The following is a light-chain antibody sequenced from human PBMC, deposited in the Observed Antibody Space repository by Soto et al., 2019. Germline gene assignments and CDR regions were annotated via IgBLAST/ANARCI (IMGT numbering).Light chain of an antibody. CDR3: QQLNSYPLT. V-gene: IGKV1-9*01. CDR2: PAS. CDR1: QGISSY. Sequence: DIQLTQSPSFLSASVGDRVTITCRASQGISSYLAWYQQKPGKAPELLIFPASTLQSGVPSRFSGGGSGTEFTLTINSLQPEDFAAYYCQQLNSYPLTFGGGTKVEI. J-gene: IGKJ4*01.